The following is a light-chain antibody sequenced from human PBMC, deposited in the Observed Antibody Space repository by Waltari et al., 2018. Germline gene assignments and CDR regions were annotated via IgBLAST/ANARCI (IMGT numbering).Light chain of an antibody. CDR1: SSDVGSYNL. J-gene: IGLJ3*02. V-gene: IGLV2-23*01. Sequence: QSALTQPASVSGSPGQSITISCTGTSSDVGSYNLVAWFQQRSGETPRSLIYNTEHKHPRTPARFSGSLLGGKAALTVSGVQPEDEADYYCLFYYSGFWVFGGGTKLTVL. CDR2: NTE. CDR3: LFYYSGFWV.